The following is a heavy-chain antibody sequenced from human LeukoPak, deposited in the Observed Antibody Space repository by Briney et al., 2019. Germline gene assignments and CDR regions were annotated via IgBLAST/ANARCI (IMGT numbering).Heavy chain of an antibody. CDR3: AREHDYGDYHLDY. Sequence: SETLSLTCAVYGGSFSGYYWSWIRQPPGKGLEWIREINHSGSTNYNPSLKSRVTISVDTSKNQFSLKLSSVTAADTAVYYCAREHDYGDYHLDYWGQGTLVTVSS. J-gene: IGHJ4*02. CDR1: GGSFSGYY. D-gene: IGHD4-17*01. V-gene: IGHV4-34*01. CDR2: INHSGST.